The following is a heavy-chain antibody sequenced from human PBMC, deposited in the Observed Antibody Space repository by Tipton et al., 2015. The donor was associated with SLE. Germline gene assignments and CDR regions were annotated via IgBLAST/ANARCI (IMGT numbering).Heavy chain of an antibody. D-gene: IGHD6-19*01. CDR3: ARDRSFNDAFDL. CDR2: ITYDGS. V-gene: IGHV3-74*01. J-gene: IGHJ3*01. Sequence: GSLRLSCAASGFTFSNYWMHWVRQVPGKGLEWVSRITYDGSDYGDSVKGRFIISRDNVKNTLYLQMNSLRAEDTAVYYCARDRSFNDAFDLWGQGTMVTVSS. CDR1: GFTFSNYW.